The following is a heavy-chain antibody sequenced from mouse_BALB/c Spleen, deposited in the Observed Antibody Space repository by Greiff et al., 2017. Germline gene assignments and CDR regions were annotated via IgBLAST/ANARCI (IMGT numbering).Heavy chain of an antibody. CDR3: ARVGKGGAMDY. Sequence: EVQVVESGGDLVKPGGSLKLSCAASGFTFSSYGMSWVRQTPDKRLEWVATISSGGSYTYYPDSVKGRFTITRDNAKNTLYLQMSSLKSEDTAMYYCARVGKGGAMDYWGQGTSVTVSS. J-gene: IGHJ4*01. V-gene: IGHV5-6*01. D-gene: IGHD2-1*01. CDR1: GFTFSSYG. CDR2: ISSGGSYT.